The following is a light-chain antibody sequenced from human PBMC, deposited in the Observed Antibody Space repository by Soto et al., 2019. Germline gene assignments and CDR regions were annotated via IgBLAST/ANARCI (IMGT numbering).Light chain of an antibody. Sequence: SYELTQPPSVSVAPGQTARVSCEGSNVGSKSVHWYQQKPGQAPVLVVYDNSARPSAIPERFSGSTSGNTATLTIRRVEAGDEADYYCQVWDSSSDHVVFGGGTKVTVL. CDR3: QVWDSSSDHVV. CDR1: NVGSKS. CDR2: DNS. V-gene: IGLV3-21*02. J-gene: IGLJ2*01.